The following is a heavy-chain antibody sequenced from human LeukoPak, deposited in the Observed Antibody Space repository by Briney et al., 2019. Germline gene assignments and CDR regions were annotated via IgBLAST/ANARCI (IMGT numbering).Heavy chain of an antibody. CDR2: IKSSNT. D-gene: IGHD3-16*01. CDR3: ARVPDWTYVPDY. J-gene: IGHJ4*02. Sequence: SETLSLTCTVSGGSISSDRFYWTWVRRPAGKGLEWIGRIKSSNTNYNPSLKSRVSISLDTSTNQFSLKLSALTAADTAVYYCARVPDWTYVPDYWGQGTLVSVSS. CDR1: GGSISSDRFY. V-gene: IGHV4-61*02.